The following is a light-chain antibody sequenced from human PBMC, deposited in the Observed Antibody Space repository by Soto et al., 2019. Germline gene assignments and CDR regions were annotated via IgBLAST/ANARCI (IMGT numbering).Light chain of an antibody. Sequence: EIVLTQSPDTLSLSPGERATLSCRASQSVGSFLAWYQQRPGQAPRLLIYDTSNRATGIPARFSGSGSGTDLTLTISSLEPEDFAVYYCQQRSNWPPYTFGQGTKLEIK. CDR3: QQRSNWPPYT. V-gene: IGKV3-11*01. CDR2: DTS. CDR1: QSVGSF. J-gene: IGKJ2*01.